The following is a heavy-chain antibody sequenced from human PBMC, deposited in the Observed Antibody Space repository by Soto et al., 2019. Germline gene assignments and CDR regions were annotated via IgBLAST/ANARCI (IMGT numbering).Heavy chain of an antibody. V-gene: IGHV4-39*01. Sequence: SETLSLTCTVSGGSISSSSYYWGWIRQPPGKGLEWIGSIYYSGSTYYNPSLKSRVTISVDTSKNQFSLKLSSVTAADTAVYYCARISMTTVTRDFDYWGQGTLVTVSS. J-gene: IGHJ4*02. CDR2: IYYSGST. CDR3: ARISMTTVTRDFDY. D-gene: IGHD4-17*01. CDR1: GGSISSSSYY.